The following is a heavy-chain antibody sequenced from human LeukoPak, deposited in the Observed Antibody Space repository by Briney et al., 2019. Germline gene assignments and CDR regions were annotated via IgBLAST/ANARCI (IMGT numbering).Heavy chain of an antibody. CDR2: IIPIFGTA. CDR3: ARESCSSTSCYREGNWFDP. CDR1: GGTFSSYA. D-gene: IGHD2-2*02. J-gene: IGHJ5*02. V-gene: IGHV1-69*05. Sequence: ASVKVSCKASGGTFSSYAISWVRQAPGQGLEWKGGIIPIFGTANYAQKFQGRVTITTDESTSTAYMELSSLRSEDTAVYYCARESCSSTSCYREGNWFDPWGQGTLVTVSS.